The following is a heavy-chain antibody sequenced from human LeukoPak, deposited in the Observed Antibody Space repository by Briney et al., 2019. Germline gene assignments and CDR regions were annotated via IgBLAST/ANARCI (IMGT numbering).Heavy chain of an antibody. D-gene: IGHD2-2*01. CDR2: ISSSSTYI. CDR3: ARGSYCTSTNCYAGRAAFDI. V-gene: IGHV3-21*04. J-gene: IGHJ3*02. Sequence: PGGSLRLSCAASGFTFSSYAMSWVRQAPGKGLEWVSFISSSSTYIYYADSVKGRITISRDNAKNSLLLQMDSLRAEDTAVYYCARGSYCTSTNCYAGRAAFDIWGQGTMVTVSS. CDR1: GFTFSSYA.